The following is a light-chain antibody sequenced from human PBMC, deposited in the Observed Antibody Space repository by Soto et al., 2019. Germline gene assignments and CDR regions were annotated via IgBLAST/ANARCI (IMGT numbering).Light chain of an antibody. V-gene: IGKV1-39*01. J-gene: IGKJ5*01. Sequence: IQVTQSPSSVSASVWEICTMSWRASQSISSYLNWYQQKPGKAPKLLIYAASSLQSGVPSRFSGSGSGTDFTLTISSLQPEDFATYYCQQSYSTPITFGQGTRLEI. CDR3: QQSYSTPIT. CDR1: QSISSY. CDR2: AAS.